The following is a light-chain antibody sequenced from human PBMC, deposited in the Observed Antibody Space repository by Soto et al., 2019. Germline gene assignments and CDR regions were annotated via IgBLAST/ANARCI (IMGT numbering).Light chain of an antibody. Sequence: QAVVTQEPSLTVSPGGTVTLTCGSSTGAVTSGHYPYWFQQKPGQAPRTLIYDTSNKHSWTPARFSGSLLGGKAALTLSGAQPEDEAEYYFLLSYSGVLYVFGTGTKVTVL. CDR2: DTS. V-gene: IGLV7-46*01. CDR1: TGAVTSGHY. CDR3: LLSYSGVLYV. J-gene: IGLJ1*01.